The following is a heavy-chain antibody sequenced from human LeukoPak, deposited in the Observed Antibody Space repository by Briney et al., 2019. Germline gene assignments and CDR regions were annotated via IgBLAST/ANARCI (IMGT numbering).Heavy chain of an antibody. CDR1: GFTFSSYG. CDR3: ARELVVAGFDY. Sequence: GGSLRLSCAASGFTFSSYGMHWVRQAQGKGLEWVAVIWYDGSNKYYADSVKGRFTISRDNSKNTLYLQMNSLRAEDTAVYYCARELVVAGFDYWGQGTLVTVSS. J-gene: IGHJ4*02. V-gene: IGHV3-33*01. D-gene: IGHD2-15*01. CDR2: IWYDGSNK.